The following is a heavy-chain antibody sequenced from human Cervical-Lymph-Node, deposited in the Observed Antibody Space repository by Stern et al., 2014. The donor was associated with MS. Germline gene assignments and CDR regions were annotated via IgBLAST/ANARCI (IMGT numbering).Heavy chain of an antibody. Sequence: VQLVESGGGVVQPGRSLRLSCAASGFTFSSYGMHWVRQAPGKGLERVAVISYDGSNKYYADSVKGRFTISRDNSKNTLYLQMNSLRAEDTAVYYCAKEFRYCTNGVCPGDYWGQGTLVTVSS. J-gene: IGHJ4*02. CDR1: GFTFSSYG. V-gene: IGHV3-30*18. D-gene: IGHD2-8*01. CDR3: AKEFRYCTNGVCPGDY. CDR2: ISYDGSNK.